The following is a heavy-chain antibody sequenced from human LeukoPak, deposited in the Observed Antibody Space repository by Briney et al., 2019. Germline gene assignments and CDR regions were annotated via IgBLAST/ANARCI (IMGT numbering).Heavy chain of an antibody. Sequence: GGSLRLSCAASGFIFSNYGMHWVRQAPGKGLEWVAVISYDGSNKHYADSVKGRFTISRDNSKNTLYLQMNSLRAEDAAVYYCAKTTKYFYGSGSDYNVEANYWGQGTLVTVSS. CDR3: AKTTKYFYGSGSDYNVEANY. D-gene: IGHD3-10*01. J-gene: IGHJ4*02. V-gene: IGHV3-30*18. CDR1: GFIFSNYG. CDR2: ISYDGSNK.